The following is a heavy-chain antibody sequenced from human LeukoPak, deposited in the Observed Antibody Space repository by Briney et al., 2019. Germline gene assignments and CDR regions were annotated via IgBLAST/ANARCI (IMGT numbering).Heavy chain of an antibody. CDR3: ATRRDYGSGSYRFDY. D-gene: IGHD3-10*01. V-gene: IGHV3-21*01. Sequence: GGSLRLSCAASGFTFSSYSMNWVRQAPGKGLEWVSSISSSSSYIYYADSVKGRFTISRDNAKNSLYLQMNSLRAEDTAVYYRATRRDYGSGSYRFDYWGQGTLVTVSS. CDR2: ISSSSSYI. J-gene: IGHJ4*02. CDR1: GFTFSSYS.